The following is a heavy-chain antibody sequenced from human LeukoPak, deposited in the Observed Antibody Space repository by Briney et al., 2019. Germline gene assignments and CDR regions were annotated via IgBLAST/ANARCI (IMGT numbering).Heavy chain of an antibody. J-gene: IGHJ4*02. D-gene: IGHD3-10*01. CDR1: GYTFTSYD. V-gene: IGHV1-8*01. Sequence: ASVKVSCKASGYTFTSYDINWVRQATGQGLEWMGWMNPNSGSTGYAQKFQGRVTMTRNTSISTAYMELSSLRSEDMAVYYCARAMAMVRGVIGPYYFDYWGQGTLVTVSS. CDR3: ARAMAMVRGVIGPYYFDY. CDR2: MNPNSGST.